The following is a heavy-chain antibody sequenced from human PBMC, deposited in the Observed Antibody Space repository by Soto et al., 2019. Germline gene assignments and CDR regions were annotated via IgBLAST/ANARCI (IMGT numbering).Heavy chain of an antibody. D-gene: IGHD5-12*01. V-gene: IGHV3-48*02. CDR3: ARGGTIAVTTIGDY. CDR2: ISSSSSTI. Sequence: DVQLVESGGGLVQPGGSLRLSCAASGFTFRSYNMNWVRQAPGKGVDWLSYISSSSSTIYYADSVKSRFTISRDNAKYSLYQQMNSLRDDDTAMYYCARGGTIAVTTIGDYWGQGTLVTVSS. J-gene: IGHJ4*01. CDR1: GFTFRSYN.